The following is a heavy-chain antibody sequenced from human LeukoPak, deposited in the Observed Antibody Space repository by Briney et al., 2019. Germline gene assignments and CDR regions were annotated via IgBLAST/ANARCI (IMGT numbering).Heavy chain of an antibody. V-gene: IGHV4-31*03. CDR3: ARYVPERMPSLYYYGMDV. CDR2: NYYSGST. CDR1: GGSISSGGYY. D-gene: IGHD3-10*02. Sequence: SQTLSLTCTVSGGSISSGGYYWRWIRQHPGKGLEWVGYNYYSGSTYYNPSLKSRVTISVDTSKSQFSLKLSSVPAADPAVYYCARYVPERMPSLYYYGMDVWGHGTPVTVSS. J-gene: IGHJ6*02.